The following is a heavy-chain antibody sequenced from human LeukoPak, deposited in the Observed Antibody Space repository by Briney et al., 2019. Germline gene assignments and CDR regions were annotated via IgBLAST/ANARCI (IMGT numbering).Heavy chain of an antibody. CDR1: GFTFSSYS. Sequence: PGGSLRLSCAASGFTFSSYSMNWVRQAPGKGLEWVSSISSSSSYIYYADSVKGRFTISRDNAKNSLYVQKNSLRAEDTAVYYCARDSGDSSGYPFDYWGQGTLVTVSS. CDR2: ISSSSSYI. D-gene: IGHD3-22*01. V-gene: IGHV3-21*01. J-gene: IGHJ4*02. CDR3: ARDSGDSSGYPFDY.